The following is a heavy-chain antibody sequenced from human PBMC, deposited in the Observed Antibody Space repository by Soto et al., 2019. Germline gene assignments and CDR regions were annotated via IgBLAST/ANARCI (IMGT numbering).Heavy chain of an antibody. CDR2: INPSGGST. Sequence: ASVKVSCKASGYTFTSYYMHWVRQAPGQGLEWMGIINPSGGSTSYAQKFQGRVTMTRDTSTSTVYMELSSLRSEDTAVYYCASGRTTGGDSALGTFGYWGQGTLVTVSS. J-gene: IGHJ4*02. V-gene: IGHV1-46*01. D-gene: IGHD1-7*01. CDR1: GYTFTSYY. CDR3: ASGRTTGGDSALGTFGY.